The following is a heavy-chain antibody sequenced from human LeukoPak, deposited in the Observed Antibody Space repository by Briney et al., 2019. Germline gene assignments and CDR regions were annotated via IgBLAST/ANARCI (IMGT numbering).Heavy chain of an antibody. CDR3: AREGSTVVIHAFDV. Sequence: SETLSLTCAVYGGSFSGYYWSWIRQPPGKGLEWIGEINHSGSTNYNPSLKSRVTISVDTSKNQFSLKLSSVTAADTAVYFCAREGSTVVIHAFDVWGQGTMVTVSS. CDR1: GGSFSGYY. D-gene: IGHD2-21*01. CDR2: INHSGST. V-gene: IGHV4-34*01. J-gene: IGHJ3*01.